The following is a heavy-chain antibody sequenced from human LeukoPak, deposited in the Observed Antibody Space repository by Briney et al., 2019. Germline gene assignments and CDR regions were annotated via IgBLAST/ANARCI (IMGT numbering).Heavy chain of an antibody. V-gene: IGHV1-69*04. Sequence: GSSVKVSCKASGCTFSSYAISWVRQAPGQGLEWMGRIIPILGIANYAQRFQGRVTITAGKSTSTAYMELSSLRSEDTAVYYCARSMDDGYFDYWGQGTLVTVSS. D-gene: IGHD2/OR15-2a*01. CDR1: GCTFSSYA. CDR2: IIPILGIA. CDR3: ARSMDDGYFDY. J-gene: IGHJ4*02.